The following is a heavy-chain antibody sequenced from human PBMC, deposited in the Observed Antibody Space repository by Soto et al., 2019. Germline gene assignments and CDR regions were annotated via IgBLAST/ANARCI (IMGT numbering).Heavy chain of an antibody. CDR3: ARHRGPMVRGVISNWFDP. CDR2: IYYSGST. V-gene: IGHV4-39*01. D-gene: IGHD3-10*01. Sequence: SETLSLTCTVSGGAISSSSYYFFGIRQPPGRGLEWIGSIYYSGSTYYNPSLKSRVTISVDTSKNQFSLKLSSVTAADTAVYYCARHRGPMVRGVISNWFDPWGQGTLVTVSS. J-gene: IGHJ5*02. CDR1: GGAISSSSYY.